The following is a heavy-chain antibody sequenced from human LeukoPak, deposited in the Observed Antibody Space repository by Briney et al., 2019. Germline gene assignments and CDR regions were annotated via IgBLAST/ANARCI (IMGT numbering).Heavy chain of an antibody. CDR2: IIYTGST. J-gene: IGHJ4*02. D-gene: IGHD2-15*01. CDR1: GGSISSYH. V-gene: IGHV4-59*01. Sequence: SETLSLTCTASGGSISSYHWSWIRQPPGKGLEWIGHIIYTGSTTYNPSLKSRVTISLDTSKNQFSLKLRSVTAADTAVYYCTRFGPPNCSGGSCIFDYWGQGTLVTV. CDR3: TRFGPPNCSGGSCIFDY.